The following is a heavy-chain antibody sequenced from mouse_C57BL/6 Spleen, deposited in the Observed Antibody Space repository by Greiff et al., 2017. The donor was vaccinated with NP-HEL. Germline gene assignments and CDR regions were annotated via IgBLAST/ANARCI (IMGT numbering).Heavy chain of an antibody. CDR3: ARSYYGNYGFAY. V-gene: IGHV1-55*01. CDR1: GYTFTSYW. J-gene: IGHJ3*01. CDR2: IYPGSGST. Sequence: QVQLQQPGAELVKPGASVKMSCKASGYTFTSYWITWVKQRPGQGLEWIGDIYPGSGSTNYNEKFKSKATLTVDTSSSTAYMQLSSLTSEDSAVYYCARSYYGNYGFAYWGQGTLVTVSA. D-gene: IGHD2-1*01.